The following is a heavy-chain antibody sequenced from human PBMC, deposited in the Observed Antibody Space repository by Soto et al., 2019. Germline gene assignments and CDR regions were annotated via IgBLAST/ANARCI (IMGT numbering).Heavy chain of an antibody. CDR2: IYYSGST. CDR1: GGSISSSSYY. Sequence: SETLSLTCTVSGGSISSSSYYWGWIRQPPGKGLEWIGSIYYSGSTYYNPSLKSRVTISVDTSKNQFSLKLSSVTAADTAVYYCARLVRAARSLPTYYYYYYMDVWGKGTTVTVSS. D-gene: IGHD6-6*01. V-gene: IGHV4-39*01. CDR3: ARLVRAARSLPTYYYYYYMDV. J-gene: IGHJ6*03.